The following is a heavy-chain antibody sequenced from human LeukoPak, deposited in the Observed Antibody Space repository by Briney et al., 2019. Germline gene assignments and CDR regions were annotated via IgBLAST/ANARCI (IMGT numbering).Heavy chain of an antibody. CDR3: ARDRPTEVGSYYDYVWGSPEPNYYYGMDV. J-gene: IGHJ6*02. CDR1: GYTFTSYG. D-gene: IGHD3-16*01. V-gene: IGHV1-18*01. Sequence: ASVKVSCKASGYTFTSYGISWVRQAPGQGLEWMGWISAYNGNTNYAQKLQGRVTMTTDTSTSTAYMELRSLRSDDTAVYYCARDRPTEVGSYYDYVWGSPEPNYYYGMDVWGQGTTVTVSS. CDR2: ISAYNGNT.